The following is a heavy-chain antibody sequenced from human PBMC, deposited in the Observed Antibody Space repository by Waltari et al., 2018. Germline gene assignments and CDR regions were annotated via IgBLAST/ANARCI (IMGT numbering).Heavy chain of an antibody. D-gene: IGHD2-15*01. CDR1: GFTFGDYA. CDR2: IRSKAYGGTT. J-gene: IGHJ4*02. CDR3: TRDGYGGNPTVDY. V-gene: IGHV3-49*04. Sequence: EVQLVESGGGLVQPGRSLRLSCTASGFTFGDYAMSWVRQAPGKGLDGVGFIRSKAYGGTTEYAASVKGRFTISRDDSKSIAYLQMNSLKTEDTAVYYCTRDGYGGNPTVDYWGQGTLVTVSS.